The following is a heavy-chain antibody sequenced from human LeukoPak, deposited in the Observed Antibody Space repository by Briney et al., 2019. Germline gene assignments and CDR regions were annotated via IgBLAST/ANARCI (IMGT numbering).Heavy chain of an antibody. CDR2: INSDGSST. V-gene: IGHV3-74*01. J-gene: IGHJ4*02. CDR3: ARVGGYCSSTSCYRYFDY. D-gene: IGHD2-2*02. CDR1: GFTFSSYW. Sequence: PGGSLRLSCAASGFTFSSYWMHWVRQAPGKGLVWVSRINSDGSSTSYADSVKGRFTISRDNAKSTLYLQMNSLRAEDTAVYYCARVGGYCSSTSCYRYFDYWGQGTLVTVSS.